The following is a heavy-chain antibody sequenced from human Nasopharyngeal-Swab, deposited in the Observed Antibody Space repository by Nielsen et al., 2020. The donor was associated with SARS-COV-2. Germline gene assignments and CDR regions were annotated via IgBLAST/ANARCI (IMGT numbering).Heavy chain of an antibody. J-gene: IGHJ6*02. V-gene: IGHV4-61*01. Sequence: SETLSLTCTVSGGSVSSSNYYWSWIRQPPGKGLEWVAYSHYSGSTNYNPSLKSRVTMSVDTSKRQFSLKLSSVTAADTAVYYCARDRPNYGMDVWGRGTTVTVSS. CDR2: SHYSGST. CDR3: ARDRPNYGMDV. CDR1: GGSVSSSNYY.